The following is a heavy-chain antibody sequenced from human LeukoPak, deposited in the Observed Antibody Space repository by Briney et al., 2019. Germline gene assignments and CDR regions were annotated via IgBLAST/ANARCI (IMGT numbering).Heavy chain of an antibody. V-gene: IGHV3-48*03. CDR3: ARGLRNRGLDFDY. D-gene: IGHD7-27*01. Sequence: GGSLRLSCAASWFTFRSYVLKWVRQAPGKGVEGVAYISTGATIYYADSVKGRFTISRDNAKNSLYLQMNSLRAEDTAIYYCARGLRNRGLDFDYWGQGTLVTVSS. CDR1: WFTFRSYV. CDR2: ISTGATI. J-gene: IGHJ4*02.